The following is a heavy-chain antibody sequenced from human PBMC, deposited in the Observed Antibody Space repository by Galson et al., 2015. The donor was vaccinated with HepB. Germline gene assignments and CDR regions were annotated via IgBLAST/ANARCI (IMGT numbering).Heavy chain of an antibody. CDR1: GFTFGDYV. CDR3: SREGRRDGYNRPIFYYFDY. D-gene: IGHD5-24*01. J-gene: IGHJ4*02. Sequence: SLRLSCAASGFTFGDYVMTWFRQAPGKGLEWVGFIRSKAYGGTTEYAASVKGRFTISRDDSKSIAYLQMNSLKTEDTAVYYCSREGRRDGYNRPIFYYFDYWGQGTLVTVSS. CDR2: IRSKAYGGTT. V-gene: IGHV3-49*03.